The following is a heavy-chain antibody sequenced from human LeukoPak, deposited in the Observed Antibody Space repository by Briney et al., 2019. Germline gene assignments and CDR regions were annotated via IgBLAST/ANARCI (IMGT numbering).Heavy chain of an antibody. CDR3: ARDLYYYDSSGPNTDAFDI. V-gene: IGHV4-39*02. CDR1: GGSISSSSYY. CDR2: IYYSGTT. D-gene: IGHD3-22*01. Sequence: PSETLSLTCTVSGGSISSSSYYWGWIRQPPGKGLEWIASIYYSGTTYYNPSLKSRVAISVDTSKNQFSLKLSSVTAADTAVYYCARDLYYYDSSGPNTDAFDIWGQGTMVTVSS. J-gene: IGHJ3*02.